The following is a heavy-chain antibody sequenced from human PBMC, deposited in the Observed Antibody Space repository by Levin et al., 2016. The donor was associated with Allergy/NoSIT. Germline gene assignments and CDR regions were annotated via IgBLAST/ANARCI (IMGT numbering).Heavy chain of an antibody. CDR2: IYTSGST. V-gene: IGHV4-4*07. CDR3: ARDREPRSLSPRVWGLDIWYFDL. J-gene: IGHJ2*01. D-gene: IGHD2-2*03. CDR1: GGSISSYY. Sequence: SETLSLTCTVSGGSISSYYWSWIRQPAGKGLEWIGRIYTSGSTNYNPSLKSRVTMSVDTSKNQFSLKLSSVTAADTAVYYCARDREPRSLSPRVWGLDIWYFDLWGRGTLVTVSS.